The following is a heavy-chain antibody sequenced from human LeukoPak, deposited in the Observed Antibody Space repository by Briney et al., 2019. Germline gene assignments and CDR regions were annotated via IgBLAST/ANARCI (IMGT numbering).Heavy chain of an antibody. V-gene: IGHV3-23*01. Sequence: TGGSLRLSCAASGFTFNNYAMNWVRQAPGKGLEWVSAISGSGGSTYYADSVKGRFTISRDNSKNTLYLQMNSLRAEDTAVYYCAKDYSSLTPARGDPGPDAFDIWGQGTMVTVSS. CDR2: ISGSGGST. CDR3: AKDYSSLTPARGDPGPDAFDI. CDR1: GFTFNNYA. D-gene: IGHD2-21*01. J-gene: IGHJ3*02.